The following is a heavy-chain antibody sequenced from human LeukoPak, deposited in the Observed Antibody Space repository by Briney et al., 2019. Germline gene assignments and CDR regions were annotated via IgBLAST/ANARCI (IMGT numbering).Heavy chain of an antibody. J-gene: IGHJ6*03. CDR3: AGTQYSSSAGYYYYMDV. D-gene: IGHD6-6*01. CDR2: IYTSGST. CDR1: GGSISSGSYY. V-gene: IGHV4-61*02. Sequence: SETLSLTCTVSGGSISSGSYYWSWIRQPAGKGLEFIGRIYTSGSTNYNPSLKSRVTISVDTSKNQFSLKLSSVTAADTAVYYCAGTQYSSSAGYYYYMDVWGKGTTVTVSS.